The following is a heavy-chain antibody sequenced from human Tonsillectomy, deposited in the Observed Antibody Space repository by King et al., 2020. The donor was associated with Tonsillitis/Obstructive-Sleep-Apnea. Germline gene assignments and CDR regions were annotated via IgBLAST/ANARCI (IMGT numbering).Heavy chain of an antibody. CDR2: IHHSGSS. Sequence: QLQESGPGLVRPSETLSLTCTVSGASASSSYWSWIRQTPGKGLEWIGFIHHSGSSNYNPSLKSRVSMSIDTSNHQFSLKLTSVAAADTAVYYCARRVLVAGPHWYFELWGRGTLVTVSS. CDR3: ARRVLVAGPHWYFEL. J-gene: IGHJ2*01. CDR1: GASASSSY. D-gene: IGHD6-19*01. V-gene: IGHV4-59*02.